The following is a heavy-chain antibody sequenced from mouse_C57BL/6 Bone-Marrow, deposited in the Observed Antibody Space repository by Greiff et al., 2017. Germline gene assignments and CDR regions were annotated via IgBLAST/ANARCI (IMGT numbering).Heavy chain of an antibody. CDR1: GFSLTSYG. V-gene: IGHV2-2*01. D-gene: IGHD2-5*01. CDR2: IWSGGST. J-gene: IGHJ1*03. CDR3: ARAYYSNYSYWYFDV. Sequence: VKLVESGPGLVQPSQSLSITCTVSGFSLTSYGVHWVRQSPGKGLEWLGVIWSGGSTDYNAAFISRLSISKDNSKSQVFFKINSLQADDTAIYYCARAYYSNYSYWYFDVWGTGTTVTVSS.